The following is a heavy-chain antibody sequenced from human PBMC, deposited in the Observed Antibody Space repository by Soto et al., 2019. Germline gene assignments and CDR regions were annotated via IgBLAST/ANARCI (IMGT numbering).Heavy chain of an antibody. Sequence: GGSLRLSCAASGFTFSSFLMHWVRQAPGKGLEWVSSISFDGRSKYYADTVKGRFTISRDNSKNTVFLQLNSLRPDDTAMFYCAKHSGSAWYPYYFDFWGPGTLVTVS. CDR1: GFTFSSFL. CDR2: ISFDGRSK. D-gene: IGHD6-19*01. V-gene: IGHV3-30*18. J-gene: IGHJ4*02. CDR3: AKHSGSAWYPYYFDF.